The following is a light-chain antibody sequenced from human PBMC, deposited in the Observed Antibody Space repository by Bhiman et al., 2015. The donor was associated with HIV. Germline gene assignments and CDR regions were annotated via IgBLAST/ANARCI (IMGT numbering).Light chain of an antibody. V-gene: IGLV3-1*01. CDR2: HDN. CDR3: QAWDSKALYV. J-gene: IGLJ1*01. Sequence: SYELTQPPSVSVSPGQTATITCSGDKLGDKYVCWYQQKPGQSPVLVIFHDNLRPSGIPDRFSGSNSGNTATLTITGTQAMDEADYYCQAWDSKALYVFGAGTKVTVL. CDR1: KLGDKY.